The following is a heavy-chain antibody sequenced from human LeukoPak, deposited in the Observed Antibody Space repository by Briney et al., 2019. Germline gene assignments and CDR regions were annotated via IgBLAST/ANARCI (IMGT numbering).Heavy chain of an antibody. J-gene: IGHJ4*02. V-gene: IGHV3-23*01. CDR3: AREVGGIFDY. CDR2: ISNSGGRT. D-gene: IGHD1-14*01. CDR1: GFNFNIYA. Sequence: PGGSLRLSCAASGFNFNIYAMNWARQAPGKGLEWVSGISNSGGRTSHAESVKGRFTISRDNSKNTLYLQMNSLRAEDTAVYYCAREVGGIFDYWGQGTLVTVSS.